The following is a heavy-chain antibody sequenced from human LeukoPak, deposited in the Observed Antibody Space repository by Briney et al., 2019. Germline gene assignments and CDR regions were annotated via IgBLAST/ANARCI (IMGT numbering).Heavy chain of an antibody. Sequence: SETLSLTCTVSGGSISRYFWSWIRQPAAKGLEWIGRIYSSGSTNYSPSLKSRAFMSVDTSKNQFSLRLTSVTAADTAVYYCARDLSNGLTYSPFDYWGQGTLVTVSS. J-gene: IGHJ4*02. CDR2: IYSSGST. V-gene: IGHV4-4*07. CDR3: ARDLSNGLTYSPFDY. CDR1: GGSISRYF. D-gene: IGHD2-8*01.